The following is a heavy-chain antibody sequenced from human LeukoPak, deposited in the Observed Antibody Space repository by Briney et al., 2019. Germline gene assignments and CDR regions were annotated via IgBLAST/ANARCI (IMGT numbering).Heavy chain of an antibody. V-gene: IGHV4-61*02. Sequence: SGTLSLTCTVSGGSISSGTFYWSWIRQPAGKGLEWIGRIYSSGSTSYNPSLESRVTISVDTSKNRFSLKLSSVTAADTAVYYCAIHDYCDRDAFDIWGQGTMVTVSS. CDR1: GGSISSGTFY. CDR3: AIHDYCDRDAFDI. D-gene: IGHD4-17*01. J-gene: IGHJ3*02. CDR2: IYSSGST.